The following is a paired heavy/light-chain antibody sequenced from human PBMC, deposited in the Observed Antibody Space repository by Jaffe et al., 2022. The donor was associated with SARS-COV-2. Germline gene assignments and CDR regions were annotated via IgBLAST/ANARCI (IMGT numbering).Light chain of an antibody. CDR3: SAWDSSLSARV. J-gene: IGLJ3*02. CDR2: RNN. Sequence: QAGLTQPPSVSKGLRQTATLTCTGNSNNVGNQGAAWLQQHQGHPPKLLSYRNNNRPSGISERLSASRSGNTASLTITGLQPEDEADYYCSAWDSSLSARVFGGGTKLTVL. CDR1: SNNVGNQG. V-gene: IGLV10-54*01.
Heavy chain of an antibody. D-gene: IGHD3-22*01. CDR1: GFTFSSYA. V-gene: IGHV3-23*01. J-gene: IGHJ3*02. CDR3: AKEPDLPYYYDSSDAFDI. CDR2: ISGSGGST. Sequence: EVQLLESGGGLVQPGGSLRLSCAASGFTFSSYAMSWVRQAPGKGLEWVSAISGSGGSTYYADSVKGRFTISRDNSKNTLYLQMNSLRAEDTAVYYCAKEPDLPYYYDSSDAFDIWGQGTMVTVSS.